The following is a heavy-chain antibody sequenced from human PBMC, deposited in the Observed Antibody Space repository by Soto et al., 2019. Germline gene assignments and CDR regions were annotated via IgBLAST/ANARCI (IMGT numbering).Heavy chain of an antibody. CDR2: IYTSGST. CDR3: ARLPSNSHDYFDY. Sequence: PSETLSLTCTVSGGAISSYYWSWIRQPAGKGLEWIGRIYTSGSTNYNPSLKSRVTMSVDTSKNQFSLKLSSVTDADTDVYYCARLPSNSHDYFDYWGQGTLVTVSS. V-gene: IGHV4-4*07. J-gene: IGHJ4*02. D-gene: IGHD4-4*01. CDR1: GGAISSYY.